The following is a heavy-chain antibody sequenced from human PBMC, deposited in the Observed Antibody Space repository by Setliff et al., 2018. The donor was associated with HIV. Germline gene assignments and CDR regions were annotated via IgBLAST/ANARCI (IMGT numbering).Heavy chain of an antibody. D-gene: IGHD3-10*01. V-gene: IGHV3-7*01. Sequence: GSLRLSCAASGFTLSGYWLSWVRQAPGKGLEWVASIKQDGSEASSVGSMKGRFTVSRDNAKNSLSLQMNSLRVEDTAVYYCDDPPSGYWGQGTLVTVSS. J-gene: IGHJ4*02. CDR3: DDPPSGY. CDR2: IKQDGSEA. CDR1: GFTLSGYW.